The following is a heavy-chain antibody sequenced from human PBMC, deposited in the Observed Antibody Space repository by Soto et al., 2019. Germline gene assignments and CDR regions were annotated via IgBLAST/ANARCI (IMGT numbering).Heavy chain of an antibody. D-gene: IGHD7-27*01. J-gene: IGHJ3*01. CDR2: IYYSGST. V-gene: IGHV4-59*01. CDR3: ARAWGYAFDF. Sequence: XWIRQPPGKGLEWIGYIYYSGSTNYNPSLKSRVTISVDTSKNQFSLKLSSVTAADTAVYYCARAWGYAFDFWGQGTMVTVSS.